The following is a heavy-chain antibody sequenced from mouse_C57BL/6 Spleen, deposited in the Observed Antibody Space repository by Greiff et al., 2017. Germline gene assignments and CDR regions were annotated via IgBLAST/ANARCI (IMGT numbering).Heavy chain of an antibody. Sequence: QVQLQQPGAELVMPGASVKLSCKASGYTFTSYWMHWVKQRPGQGLEWIGEIDPSDSYTNYNQKFKGKSTLTVDKSSSTAYMQLSSLTSEDSAVYYCARINYGSSRYYFDYWGQGTTLTVSS. J-gene: IGHJ2*01. CDR3: ARINYGSSRYYFDY. V-gene: IGHV1-69*01. CDR2: IDPSDSYT. D-gene: IGHD1-1*01. CDR1: GYTFTSYW.